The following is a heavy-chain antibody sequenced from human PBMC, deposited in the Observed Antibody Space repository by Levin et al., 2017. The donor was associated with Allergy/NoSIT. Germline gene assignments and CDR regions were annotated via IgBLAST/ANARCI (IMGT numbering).Heavy chain of an antibody. CDR2: VSSDGHDT. D-gene: IGHD2-2*01. Sequence: GGSLRLSCSASGLPFNNHAMFWVRQAPGRGLEYVSGVSSDGHDTYYADSVKGRVTISRDNSKNTLYLQMSSLSPEDTAVYYCVRGPWCSSTRGRASDYYYFYMAVWGTGTTVAVS. V-gene: IGHV3-64D*06. CDR3: VRGPWCSSTRGRASDYYYFYMAV. CDR1: GLPFNNHA. J-gene: IGHJ6*03.